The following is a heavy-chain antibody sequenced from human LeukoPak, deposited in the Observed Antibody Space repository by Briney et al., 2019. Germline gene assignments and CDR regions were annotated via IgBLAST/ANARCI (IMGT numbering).Heavy chain of an antibody. D-gene: IGHD6-13*01. V-gene: IGHV4-34*01. CDR3: ARGQQLDQTAGHFDY. CDR1: GGSFSGYY. J-gene: IGHJ4*02. CDR2: INHSGST. Sequence: SETLSLTCAVYGGSFSGYYWSWIRQPPGKGLEWIGEINHSGSTNYNPPLKSRVTISVDTSKNQFSLKLSSVTAADTAVYYCARGQQLDQTAGHFDYWGQGTLVTVSS.